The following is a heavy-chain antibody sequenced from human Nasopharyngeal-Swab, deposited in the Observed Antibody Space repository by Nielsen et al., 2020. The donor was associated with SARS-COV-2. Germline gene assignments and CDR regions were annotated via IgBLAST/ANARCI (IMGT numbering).Heavy chain of an antibody. J-gene: IGHJ4*02. D-gene: IGHD1-26*01. CDR2: IFSNDEK. CDR1: GFSLSNARMG. V-gene: IGHV2-26*01. Sequence: SGPTLVKPTETLTLTCTVSGFSLSNARMGVSWIRQPPGKALEWLAHIFSNDEKSYSTSLKSSLTISKDTSKSQVVLTMTNMDPVDTSTYYCARMYHGGSYLVDYWGQGTLVTVSS. CDR3: ARMYHGGSYLVDY.